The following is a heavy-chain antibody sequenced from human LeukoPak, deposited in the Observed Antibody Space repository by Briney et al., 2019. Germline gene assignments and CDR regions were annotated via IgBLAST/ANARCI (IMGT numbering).Heavy chain of an antibody. CDR1: GFTFSSYW. J-gene: IGHJ5*02. D-gene: IGHD2-21*02. CDR2: INSDGSST. Sequence: GGSLRLSCAASGFTFSSYWMHWVRQAPGKGLVWVSRINSDGSSTNYADSVKGRFTISRDNAKNTLYLQMNSLRAEDTAVYYCAREDAGDRWFDPWGQGTLVTVSS. V-gene: IGHV3-74*01. CDR3: AREDAGDRWFDP.